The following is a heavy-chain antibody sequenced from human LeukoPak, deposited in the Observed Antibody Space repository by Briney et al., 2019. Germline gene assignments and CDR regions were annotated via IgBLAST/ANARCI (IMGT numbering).Heavy chain of an antibody. CDR3: ARGGVNPVDH. CDR1: GFPFNSFW. D-gene: IGHD1-14*01. J-gene: IGHJ4*02. Sequence: GGSLRLSCAASGFPFNSFWMHWVRQAPGKGLVWVSDMNEYSTTIRYADSVKGRFTISRDNAKSILYLQMNNLRAGDTAMYFCARGGVNPVDHWGQGTLVTVSS. CDR2: MNEYSTTI. V-gene: IGHV3-74*01.